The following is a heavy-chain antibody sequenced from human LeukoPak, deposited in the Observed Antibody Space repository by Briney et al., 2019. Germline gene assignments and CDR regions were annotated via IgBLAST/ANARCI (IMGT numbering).Heavy chain of an antibody. D-gene: IGHD3-10*01. V-gene: IGHV3-74*01. J-gene: IGHJ4*02. CDR2: MKTDGTRI. CDR1: GFTFSNYM. Sequence: GGSLRLSCAASGFTFSNYMMYWVRQGPGKGPVWVSRMKTDGTRIEYADSVKGRFTISRDNAKNTLFLQMSSLRVEDTAVYYCARGADHGGSYYPDWGQGTRVTVSS. CDR3: ARGADHGGSYYPD.